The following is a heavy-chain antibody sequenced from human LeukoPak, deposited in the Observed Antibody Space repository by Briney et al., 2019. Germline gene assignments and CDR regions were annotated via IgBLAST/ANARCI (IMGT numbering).Heavy chain of an antibody. Sequence: GGSLRLSCAASGFTFRSYSMNWVRQAPGKGLEWVSSISISSSYIYYADSVKGRFTISRDNAKNSLYLQMNSLRADDTAVYYCARGLLYEAFDIWGQGTMVTVSS. J-gene: IGHJ3*02. CDR2: ISISSSYI. V-gene: IGHV3-21*01. CDR3: ARGLLYEAFDI. D-gene: IGHD3-10*01. CDR1: GFTFRSYS.